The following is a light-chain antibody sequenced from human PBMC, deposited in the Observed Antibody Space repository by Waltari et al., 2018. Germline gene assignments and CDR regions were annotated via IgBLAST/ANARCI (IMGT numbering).Light chain of an antibody. CDR1: QSIAIW. CDR2: KAS. J-gene: IGKJ1*01. Sequence: DIQMTQSPSTLSASVGDRVTTPCRASQSIAIWLALYQQKPGKAPKLLISKASNLESGVPSRFSGSGSGTEFTLTISSLQPDDFAAYYCQQYNTYSTWAFGQGTKVEIK. V-gene: IGKV1-5*03. CDR3: QQYNTYSTWA.